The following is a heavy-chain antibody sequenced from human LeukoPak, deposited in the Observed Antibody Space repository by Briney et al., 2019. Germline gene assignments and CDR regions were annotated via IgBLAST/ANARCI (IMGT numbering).Heavy chain of an antibody. Sequence: GGSLSLSCAASGFTFSNYAMSWVRQAPGKGLEWVSAIDSGGSTYYADSVKGRFTISRDNSKNTLYLQMNSLRAEDTAVYYCAKELYSGSYVTPVGAFDIWGQGTMVTVSS. CDR1: GFTFSNYA. D-gene: IGHD1-26*01. CDR3: AKELYSGSYVTPVGAFDI. V-gene: IGHV3-23*01. J-gene: IGHJ3*02. CDR2: IDSGGST.